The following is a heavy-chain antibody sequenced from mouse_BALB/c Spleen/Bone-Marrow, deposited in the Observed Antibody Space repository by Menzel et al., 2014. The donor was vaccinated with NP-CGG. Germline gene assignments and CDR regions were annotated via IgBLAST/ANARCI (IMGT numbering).Heavy chain of an antibody. CDR2: IDPYDSET. CDR3: ARGRDYDVFSY. CDR1: GYTFTSYW. D-gene: IGHD2-4*01. J-gene: IGHJ3*01. Sequence: QVQLKESGAELVRPGASVKLSCKASGYTFTSYWMNWVKQRPEQGLEWIGWIDPYDSETHYNQKFKDKAILTVDKSSNTDYMQLSSQTSEDSAVYYCARGRDYDVFSYWGQGTLLTVSA. V-gene: IGHV1-52*01.